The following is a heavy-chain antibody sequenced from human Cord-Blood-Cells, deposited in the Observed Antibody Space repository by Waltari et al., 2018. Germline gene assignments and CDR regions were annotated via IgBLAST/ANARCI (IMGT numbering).Heavy chain of an antibody. CDR3: ASYPPLDFWSGDAFDI. Sequence: QVQLVESGGGLVKPGGSLRLSCAASGFTFSDYDMSWIRQAPGKGGGWVSYNMSRCSTIYYADSVKGRFTISRDNAKNSLYLQMNSLRAEDTAVYYCASYPPLDFWSGDAFDIWGQGTMVTVSS. CDR2: NMSRCSTI. D-gene: IGHD3-3*01. J-gene: IGHJ3*02. V-gene: IGHV3-11*01. CDR1: GFTFSDYD.